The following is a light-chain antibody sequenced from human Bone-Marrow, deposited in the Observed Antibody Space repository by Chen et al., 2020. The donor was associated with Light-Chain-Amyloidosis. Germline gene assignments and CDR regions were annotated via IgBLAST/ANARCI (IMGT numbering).Light chain of an antibody. CDR2: EDD. Sequence: NVMLTQPHSVSESPGKTVIISCTRSSGSIATNYVQWYQQRPGSSPTTVLYEDDQRPSGVPARLSGSIDRSSNSASLTISGLKAEDEADYYCQSYQGSSQGVFGGGTKLTVL. CDR1: SGSIATNY. V-gene: IGLV6-57*01. J-gene: IGLJ3*02. CDR3: QSYQGSSQGV.